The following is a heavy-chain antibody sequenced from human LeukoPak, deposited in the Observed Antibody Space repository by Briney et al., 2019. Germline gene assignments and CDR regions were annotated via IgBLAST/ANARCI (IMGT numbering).Heavy chain of an antibody. D-gene: IGHD4-17*01. CDR2: IYYSGST. V-gene: IGHV4-39*01. CDR3: ARTEGGYGDYDGDEVDY. Sequence: SETLSLTCTVSGGSISSSSYYWGWIRQPPGKGLEWIGSIYYSGSTYYNPSLKSRVTISVDTSKNQFSLKLSSVTAADTAVYYCARTEGGYGDYDGDEVDYWGQGTLVTVSS. CDR1: GGSISSSSYY. J-gene: IGHJ4*02.